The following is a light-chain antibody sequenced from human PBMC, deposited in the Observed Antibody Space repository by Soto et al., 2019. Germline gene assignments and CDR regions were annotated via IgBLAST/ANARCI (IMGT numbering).Light chain of an antibody. CDR3: QQSYSTPWT. V-gene: IGKV1-39*01. J-gene: IGKJ1*01. CDR1: QSISSW. Sequence: DIQMTQSPSTLSASVVDRVTITCRASQSISSWLAWYQQKPGKAPKLLIYAASSLQSGIPSRFSGSGSETDFTLTISSLQPEDFATYYCQQSYSTPWTFGQGTKVDIK. CDR2: AAS.